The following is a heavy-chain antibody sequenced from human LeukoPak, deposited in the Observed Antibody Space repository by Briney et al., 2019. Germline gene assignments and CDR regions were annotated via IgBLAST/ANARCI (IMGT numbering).Heavy chain of an antibody. V-gene: IGHV3-30-3*01. CDR1: GFTFSSYA. Sequence: GGSLRLSCAASGFTFSSYAMHWVRQAPGKGLEWVAVISYDGSNKYYADSVKGRFTISRDNSKNTLYPQMNSLRAEDTAVYYCARGTGLRPLGSGSIDYWGQGTLVTVSS. J-gene: IGHJ4*02. D-gene: IGHD3-10*01. CDR2: ISYDGSNK. CDR3: ARGTGLRPLGSGSIDY.